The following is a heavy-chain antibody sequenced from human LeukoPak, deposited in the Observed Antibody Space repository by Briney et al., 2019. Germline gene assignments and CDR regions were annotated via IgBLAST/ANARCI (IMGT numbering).Heavy chain of an antibody. CDR3: AKASREYSSTWYY. Sequence: GGSLRLSCAASGFTFNNYVMSWVRQAPGKGLEWVSSVSGTGDSTYYADSVKGRFTISRDNFKNRLYLQMNSLGDDDTAVYYCAKASREYSSTWYYWGQGTLVTVSS. J-gene: IGHJ4*02. D-gene: IGHD6-13*01. CDR1: GFTFNNYV. V-gene: IGHV3-23*01. CDR2: VSGTGDST.